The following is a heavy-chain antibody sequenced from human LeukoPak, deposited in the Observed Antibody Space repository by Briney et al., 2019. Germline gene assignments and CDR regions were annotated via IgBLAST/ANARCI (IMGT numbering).Heavy chain of an antibody. V-gene: IGHV4-4*02. CDR2: IYHSGST. Sequence: SGTLSLTCAVSGGSISRSNWWSWVRQPPGKGLEWIGEIYHSGSTNYNPSLKSQVSISIDTSKNQFSLRLTSVTAADTAVYYCARQTGSGLFILPGGQGTLVTVSS. D-gene: IGHD3/OR15-3a*01. J-gene: IGHJ4*02. CDR1: GGSISRSNW. CDR3: ARQTGSGLFILP.